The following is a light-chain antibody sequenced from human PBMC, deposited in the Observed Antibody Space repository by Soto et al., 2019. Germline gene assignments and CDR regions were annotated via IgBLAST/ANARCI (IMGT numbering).Light chain of an antibody. V-gene: IGKV1-39*01. CDR3: EQSYATPYT. CDR1: QNIGKY. Sequence: DIQMTQSPSSQSAVVGDRVTITCRASQNIGKYLNWYQQKPGKAPHLLIYAASSLQSGVTPRFSGSGSGTDFTLTISSLQPEDFATYYCEQSYATPYTFGQGTKLEIK. CDR2: AAS. J-gene: IGKJ2*01.